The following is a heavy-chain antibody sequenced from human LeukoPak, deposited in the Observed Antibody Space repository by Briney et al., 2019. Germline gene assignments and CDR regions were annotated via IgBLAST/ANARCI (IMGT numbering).Heavy chain of an antibody. CDR2: LSAYNGNT. J-gene: IGHJ6*04. CDR3: ARLNMGSGWPNYCYYGMDV. Sequence: GASVKVSCKASGYTITRYGISWVRQAPGQGLEWMGWLSAYNGNTNYAQKLQGRVTMTTDTSTSTAYMELRSLRSDDTAVYYCARLNMGSGWPNYCYYGMDVWGKGPTVTVSS. D-gene: IGHD6-19*01. CDR1: GYTITRYG. V-gene: IGHV1-18*04.